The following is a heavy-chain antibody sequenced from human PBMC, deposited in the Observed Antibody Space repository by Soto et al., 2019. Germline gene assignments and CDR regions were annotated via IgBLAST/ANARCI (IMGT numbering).Heavy chain of an antibody. D-gene: IGHD4-4*01. CDR1: GYTFISYY. CDR2: IDPSDSYT. Sequence: GESLKISGEGSGYTFISYYITWARQLLGTGPEWMGRIDPSDSYTTYTPSFEGHVTISADKSIRTAYLQWTSLESSDTAMYYCARGDTGTVRKDVDVCDRGTTIIVSS. CDR3: ARGDTGTVRKDVDV. V-gene: IGHV5-10-1*01. J-gene: IGHJ6*02.